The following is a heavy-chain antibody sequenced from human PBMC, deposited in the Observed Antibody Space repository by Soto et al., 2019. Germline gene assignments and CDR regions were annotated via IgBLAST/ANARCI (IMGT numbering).Heavy chain of an antibody. Sequence: QVKLEQSGGEVKKPGASVKVSCKASGYTFLSYGIPWVRQAPGQSLEWMGWVSGYNGHTNYAQKFQGRVTMTRDMSTSTEYMGLRNLRSDDSAVYCCARVVGPTASGSWFDPWGLGTLVTVS. CDR2: VSGYNGHT. V-gene: IGHV1-18*01. CDR1: GYTFLSYG. D-gene: IGHD1-26*01. CDR3: ARVVGPTASGSWFDP. J-gene: IGHJ5*02.